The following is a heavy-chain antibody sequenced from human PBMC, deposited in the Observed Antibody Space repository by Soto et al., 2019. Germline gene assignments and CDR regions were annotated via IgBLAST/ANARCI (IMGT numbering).Heavy chain of an antibody. Sequence: ASVKVSCKASGYSFTDDHIHWVRQAPGQGLEWLGRINPKSGGTSTAQKFQGWVTMTTDTSISTASMELTRLTSDDTAIHYCARGDSTDCSNGVCSFFYNHDMDVWGQGTTVTVSS. CDR3: ARGDSTDCSNGVCSFFYNHDMDV. D-gene: IGHD2-8*01. J-gene: IGHJ6*02. CDR2: INPKSGGT. V-gene: IGHV1-2*04. CDR1: GYSFTDDH.